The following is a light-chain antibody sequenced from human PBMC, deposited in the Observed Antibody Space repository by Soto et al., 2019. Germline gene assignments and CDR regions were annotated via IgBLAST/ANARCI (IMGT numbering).Light chain of an antibody. CDR3: CSYAGTYV. Sequence: QSALTQPRSVSGSPGQSVTISCTGTSSDVGAFNYVSWYQHLPGKAPKLIIFDVTNRPSGVPDRFSGSKSGNTASLTISGLQAEDEADYYCCSYAGTYVFGTGTKLTVL. CDR1: SSDVGAFNY. J-gene: IGLJ1*01. V-gene: IGLV2-11*01. CDR2: DVT.